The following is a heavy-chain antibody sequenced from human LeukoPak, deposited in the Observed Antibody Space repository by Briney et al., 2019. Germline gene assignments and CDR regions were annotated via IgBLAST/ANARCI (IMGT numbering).Heavy chain of an antibody. D-gene: IGHD6-6*01. CDR1: GFTFSSYG. V-gene: IGHV3-33*01. J-gene: IGHJ4*02. CDR3: ATGAARPLGAFDY. Sequence: SGGSLRLSCAASGFTFSSYGMHWVRQAPGKGLEWVAVIWYDGSNKYYADSVKGRFTISRDNSKNTLYLQMNSLRAEDTAVYYCATGAARPLGAFDYWGQGTLVTVSS. CDR2: IWYDGSNK.